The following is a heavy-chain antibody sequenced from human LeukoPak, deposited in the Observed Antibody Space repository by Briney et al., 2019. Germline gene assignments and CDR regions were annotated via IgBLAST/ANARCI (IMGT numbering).Heavy chain of an antibody. Sequence: VASVKVSCKASVYTFTSYDINWVRQATGQGLEWMGWMNPNSGNKGYAEKFQGRGTMTRSTSISTAYMELSSLRSEDTAVYYCARGLWDIPPQGWGQGTLVTVSS. CDR3: ARGLWDIPPQG. CDR2: MNPNSGNK. J-gene: IGHJ4*02. V-gene: IGHV1-8*01. CDR1: VYTFTSYD. D-gene: IGHD1-26*01.